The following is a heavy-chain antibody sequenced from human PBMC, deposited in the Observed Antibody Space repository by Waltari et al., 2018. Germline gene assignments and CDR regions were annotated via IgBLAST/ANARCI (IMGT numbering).Heavy chain of an antibody. V-gene: IGHV4-39*01. D-gene: IGHD6-13*01. CDR1: GGSISSSSYY. J-gene: IGHJ4*02. Sequence: QLQLQESGPGLVKPSETLSLTCTVSGGSISSSSYYWGWIRQPPGKGLEWIGSIYYSGSTYYNPSLKSRVTISVDTSKNQFSLKLSSVTPEDTAVYYCARGSSSSFDSWGQGILVTVSS. CDR2: IYYSGST. CDR3: ARGSSSSFDS.